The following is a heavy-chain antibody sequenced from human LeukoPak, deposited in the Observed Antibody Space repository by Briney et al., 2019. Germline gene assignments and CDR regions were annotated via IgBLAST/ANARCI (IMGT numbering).Heavy chain of an antibody. CDR1: GFTFSSYD. CDR3: ARDYRPYCGGDCYPDY. D-gene: IGHD2-21*02. J-gene: IGHJ4*02. Sequence: GGSLRLSCTGSGFTFSSYDMHWVRQATGKGLEWVSAIGTAGDTYYPGSVKGRFTISRENAKNSLYLQMNSLRAEDTAVYYCARDYRPYCGGDCYPDYWGQGTLVTVSS. CDR2: IGTAGDT. V-gene: IGHV3-13*01.